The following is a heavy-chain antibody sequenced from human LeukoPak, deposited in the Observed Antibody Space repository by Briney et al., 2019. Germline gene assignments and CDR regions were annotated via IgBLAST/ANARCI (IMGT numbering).Heavy chain of an antibody. CDR3: AKALYYDFWSGASHFDS. V-gene: IGHV3-23*01. CDR2: ISGSGGST. CDR1: GFTFSSYA. J-gene: IGHJ4*02. Sequence: VGSLRLSCAASGFTFSSYAMSWVRQAPGKGLEWVSAISGSGGSTYYADSVKGRFTISRDNSKNTLYLQMNSLRAEDTAVYYCAKALYYDFWSGASHFDSWGQGTLVTVSS. D-gene: IGHD3-3*01.